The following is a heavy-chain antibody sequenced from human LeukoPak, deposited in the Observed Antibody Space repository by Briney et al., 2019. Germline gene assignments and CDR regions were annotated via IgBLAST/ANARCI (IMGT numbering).Heavy chain of an antibody. J-gene: IGHJ4*02. V-gene: IGHV4-34*01. D-gene: IGHD2-2*01. Sequence: SETLSLTCAVYGGTFSGYYWSWIPQPPGKGLEWIGEINHSGSTKYNPFLKSRVTISVDTSKNQFSLKLSSVTAADTAVYYCARAPGRSAAVFGYWGQGTLVTVSS. CDR1: GGTFSGYY. CDR3: ARAPGRSAAVFGY. CDR2: INHSGST.